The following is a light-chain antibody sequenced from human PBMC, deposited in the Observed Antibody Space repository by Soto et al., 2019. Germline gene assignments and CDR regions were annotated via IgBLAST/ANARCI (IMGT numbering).Light chain of an antibody. CDR2: DAS. J-gene: IGKJ1*01. CDR1: QTISSW. Sequence: LQMTQSPSTMSGSVGDRVTITCRASQTISSWLAWYQQKPGKAPKLLIYDASSLENGVPSRFSGSGSGTEFTLTISSLQPDDFATYYCQHYNSYSEAFGQGTKVDIK. CDR3: QHYNSYSEA. V-gene: IGKV1-5*01.